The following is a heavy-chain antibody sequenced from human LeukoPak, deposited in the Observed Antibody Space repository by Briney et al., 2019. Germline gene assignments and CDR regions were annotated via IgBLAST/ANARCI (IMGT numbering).Heavy chain of an antibody. CDR2: VYSSGST. D-gene: IGHD3-22*01. J-gene: IGHJ5*02. V-gene: IGHV4-4*07. CDR1: GGSISSYY. Sequence: ASETLSLTCTVSGGSISSYYWSWIRQSAGSGLEWIGRVYSSGSTYYNPSLKSRVTISVDTSKNQFSLKLSSVTAADTAVYYCARLLPTYYYDSNPRFNWFDPWGQGTLVTVSS. CDR3: ARLLPTYYYDSNPRFNWFDP.